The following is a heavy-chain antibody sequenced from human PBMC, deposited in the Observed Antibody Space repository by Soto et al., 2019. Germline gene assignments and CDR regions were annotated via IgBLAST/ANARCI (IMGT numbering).Heavy chain of an antibody. D-gene: IGHD3-3*01. CDR2: INAGNGNT. CDR1: GYTFTSYA. V-gene: IGHV1-3*01. Sequence: GASVKVSCKASGYTFTSYAMHWVRQAPGQRLEWMGWINAGNGNTKYSQKFQGRVTITRDTSASTAYMELSSLRSEDTAVYYCAKSYYDFWSGYYNYGMDVWGQGTTVTVSS. CDR3: AKSYYDFWSGYYNYGMDV. J-gene: IGHJ6*02.